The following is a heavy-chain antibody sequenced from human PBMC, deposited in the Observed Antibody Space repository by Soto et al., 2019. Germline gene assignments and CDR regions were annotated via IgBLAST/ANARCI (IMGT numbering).Heavy chain of an antibody. CDR1: GFTFRSYP. V-gene: IGHV3-30-3*02. CDR2: VSYDGITK. Sequence: GGSLRLSCAASGFTFRSYPMHWVHQAPGKGLEWVAIVSYDGITKYADSVKGRFTISRDNSNNTLFLQMNSLRTEDTAVYYCTKEGLFWSGSFDSWGQGTLVTVSS. D-gene: IGHD3-3*01. J-gene: IGHJ4*02. CDR3: TKEGLFWSGSFDS.